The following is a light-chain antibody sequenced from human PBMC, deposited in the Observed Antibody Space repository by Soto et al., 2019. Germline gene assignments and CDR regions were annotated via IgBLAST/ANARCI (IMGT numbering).Light chain of an antibody. CDR2: DAS. Sequence: EIVMAQSPATLSVSPGEGATLSCRASQTVYGNLAWYQQKPGQAPRLLIDDASTRATGIPARFSGSGSGTEFTLTISSLQSEDFAVYYCQQYNKWPLTFGGGTKVEIK. CDR1: QTVYGN. J-gene: IGKJ4*01. V-gene: IGKV3-15*01. CDR3: QQYNKWPLT.